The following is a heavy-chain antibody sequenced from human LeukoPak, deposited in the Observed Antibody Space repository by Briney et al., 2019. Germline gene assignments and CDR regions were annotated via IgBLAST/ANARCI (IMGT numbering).Heavy chain of an antibody. V-gene: IGHV4-59*01. CDR1: GASFTSYY. CDR3: ARAGTAMVTLDS. CDR2: IYYSGNT. Sequence: SETLSLTCTVSGASFTSYYWSWIRQPPGKGLEWIGFIYYSGNTIYIPSLKTRVTISLDTSRSQFSLRLTSVTAADTAVYYCARAGTAMVTLDSWGQGTLVTVSS. D-gene: IGHD5-18*01. J-gene: IGHJ4*02.